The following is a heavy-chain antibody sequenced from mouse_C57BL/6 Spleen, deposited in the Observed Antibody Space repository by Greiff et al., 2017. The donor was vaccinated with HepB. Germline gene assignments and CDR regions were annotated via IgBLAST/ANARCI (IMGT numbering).Heavy chain of an antibody. D-gene: IGHD2-2*01. V-gene: IGHV1-80*01. CDR3: ARSGGYGGFAY. CDR2: IYPGDGDT. Sequence: VKLMESGAELVKPGASVKISCKASGYAFSSYWMNWVKQRPGKGLEWIGQIYPGDGDTNYNGKFKGKATLTADKSSSTAYMQLSSLTSEDSAVYFCARSGGYGGFAYWGQGTLVTVSA. CDR1: GYAFSSYW. J-gene: IGHJ3*01.